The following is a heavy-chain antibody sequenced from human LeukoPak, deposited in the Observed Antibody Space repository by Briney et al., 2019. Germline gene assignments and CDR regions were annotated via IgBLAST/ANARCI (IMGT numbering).Heavy chain of an antibody. Sequence: PGGSLRLSCAASGFTFSSYEMNWVRQAPGKGLEWVSYISSSGSTIYYADSVKGRFTISRDNAKNSLYLQMNSLRAEDTAVYYCARVLRYCSGGNCYSGGLGYMDVWGKGTTVTIS. CDR2: ISSSGSTI. J-gene: IGHJ6*03. CDR1: GFTFSSYE. D-gene: IGHD2-15*01. V-gene: IGHV3-48*03. CDR3: ARVLRYCSGGNCYSGGLGYMDV.